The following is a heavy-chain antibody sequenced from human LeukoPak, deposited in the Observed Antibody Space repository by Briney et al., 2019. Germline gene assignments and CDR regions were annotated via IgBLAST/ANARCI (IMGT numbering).Heavy chain of an antibody. J-gene: IGHJ4*02. Sequence: GGSLRLSCAASGFTFSSYGMHWVRQAPGKGLEWVAVIWYDGSNKYYADSVKGRFTISRDNSKNTLYLQMNSLRAGDTAVYYCARGTNSGSSRGDYWGQGTLVTVSS. CDR3: ARGTNSGSSRGDY. CDR1: GFTFSSYG. CDR2: IWYDGSNK. V-gene: IGHV3-33*01. D-gene: IGHD1-26*01.